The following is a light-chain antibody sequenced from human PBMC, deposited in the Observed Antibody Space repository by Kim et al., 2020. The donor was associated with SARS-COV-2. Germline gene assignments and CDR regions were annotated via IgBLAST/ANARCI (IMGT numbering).Light chain of an antibody. V-gene: IGLV3-21*04. CDR2: YDS. Sequence: APGKTARITCGGNNIGGKSVHWYQQKPGQAPVLVIYYDSDRPSGIPERFSGSNSGNTATLTISRVEAGDEADYYCQVWDSSSDLLVFGGGTQLTVL. J-gene: IGLJ2*01. CDR1: NIGGKS. CDR3: QVWDSSSDLLV.